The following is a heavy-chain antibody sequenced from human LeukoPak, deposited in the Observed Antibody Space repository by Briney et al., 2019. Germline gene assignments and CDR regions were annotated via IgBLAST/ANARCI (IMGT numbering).Heavy chain of an antibody. Sequence: GGSLRLSCAAPGFSFSSYAMSWVRQAPGKGLEWVSALSGTGRSTYYADSVRGRFTISRDNSKNTLFLQVNSLRAEDTAVYYCAKGGDSSSWLFDFWGQGTLVTVSS. J-gene: IGHJ4*02. CDR3: AKGGDSSSWLFDF. CDR1: GFSFSSYA. CDR2: LSGTGRST. D-gene: IGHD6-13*01. V-gene: IGHV3-23*01.